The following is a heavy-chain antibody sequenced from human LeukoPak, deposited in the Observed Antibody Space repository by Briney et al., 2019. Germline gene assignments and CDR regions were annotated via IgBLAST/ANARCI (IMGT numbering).Heavy chain of an antibody. J-gene: IGHJ4*02. Sequence: GGSLRLSCAASGFTFSSYGMHWVRQAPGKGLEWVAFIRYDGSNKYYADSVKGRLTISRDNSKNTLYLQMNSLRAEDTAVYYCARSYYYDSSHTVDYWGQGTLVTVSS. V-gene: IGHV3-30*02. D-gene: IGHD3-22*01. CDR1: GFTFSSYG. CDR3: ARSYYYDSSHTVDY. CDR2: IRYDGSNK.